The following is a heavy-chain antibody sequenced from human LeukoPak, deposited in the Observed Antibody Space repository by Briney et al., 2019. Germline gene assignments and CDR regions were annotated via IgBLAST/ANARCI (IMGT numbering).Heavy chain of an antibody. CDR2: IYPGDSDT. CDR3: ARTGFCSSTSCYTGWFDP. CDR1: GYSFTSYW. Sequence: GESLKISCKGSGYSFTSYWLGWVRQMPGKGLERMGIIYPGDSDTRSSQSFQGQVTISADKSISSAYLQWSSLKASDTAMYYCARTGFCSSTSCYTGWFDPWGQGTLVTVSS. V-gene: IGHV5-51*01. J-gene: IGHJ5*02. D-gene: IGHD2-2*02.